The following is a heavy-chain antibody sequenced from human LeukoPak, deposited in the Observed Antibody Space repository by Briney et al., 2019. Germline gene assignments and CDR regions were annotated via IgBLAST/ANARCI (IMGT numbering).Heavy chain of an antibody. Sequence: PGGSLRLSCAASGFNVSTNYMSWVRQAPGKGLEWVTIIYSGGSAYYADSVKGRFTISRDNSNNPLYLQMNSLRAEDTGVYYCARWSRYSSGWYELDYWGQGTLVTVSS. D-gene: IGHD6-19*01. J-gene: IGHJ4*02. CDR3: ARWSRYSSGWYELDY. CDR2: IYSGGSA. V-gene: IGHV3-66*01. CDR1: GFNVSTNY.